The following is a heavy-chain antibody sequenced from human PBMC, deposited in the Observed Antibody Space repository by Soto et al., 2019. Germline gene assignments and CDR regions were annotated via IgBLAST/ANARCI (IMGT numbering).Heavy chain of an antibody. CDR1: GYSFTTYG. CDR3: ARSGRECTTPQCYTYFDF. J-gene: IGHJ4*02. V-gene: IGHV1-3*04. CDR2: IITGTGKT. D-gene: IGHD2-15*01. Sequence: ASVKVSCKASGYSFTTYGIEWLRQAPGQSPEWMGWIITGTGKTDYSQKFQGRLSITRDTSASTVYMELSSLTPEDAAVYFCARSGRECTTPQCYTYFDFWGQRTQVT.